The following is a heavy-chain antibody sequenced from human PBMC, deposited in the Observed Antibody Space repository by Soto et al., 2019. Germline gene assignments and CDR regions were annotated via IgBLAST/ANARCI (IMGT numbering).Heavy chain of an antibody. CDR3: ARGRVEDSSGWATYFDY. Sequence: VQLVESGGGLVQPGGSLRLSCAASGFTFNGYSMFWVRQAPGKGLEYVSAINTNGVNTFYAKSVKGRFTISRDNSKNTMYLQMGSLRAEDMAVYYCARGRVEDSSGWATYFDYWGQGTLVTVSS. D-gene: IGHD6-19*01. CDR1: GFTFNGYS. V-gene: IGHV3-64*01. CDR2: INTNGVNT. J-gene: IGHJ4*02.